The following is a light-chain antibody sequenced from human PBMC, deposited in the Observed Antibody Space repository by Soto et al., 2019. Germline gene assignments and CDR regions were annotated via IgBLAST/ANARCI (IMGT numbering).Light chain of an antibody. J-gene: IGKJ4*01. CDR1: QSISSY. V-gene: IGKV1-39*01. CDR2: AAS. Sequence: DIQMTQSPSSLSASVGDRVTITCRASQSISSYLNWYQQKPGKAPKLLIYAASSLQSGVPSRFSGSGSGPDFTLTISSLQPEDVATYFCQQSYNTFAGGTKVDIK. CDR3: QQSYNT.